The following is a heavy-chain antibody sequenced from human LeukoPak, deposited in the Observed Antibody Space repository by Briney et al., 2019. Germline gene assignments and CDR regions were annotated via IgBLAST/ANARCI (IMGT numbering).Heavy chain of an antibody. V-gene: IGHV4-4*07. Sequence: SETLSLTCTVSGGSISSYYWSWIRHPAGKGLEWIGRIYTSGSTNYNPSLKSRVTMSVDTSKNQFSLKLSSVTAADTAVYYCAREEVKAADSNWFDPWGQGTLVTVSS. CDR3: AREEVKAADSNWFDP. D-gene: IGHD6-13*01. CDR1: GGSISSYY. CDR2: IYTSGST. J-gene: IGHJ5*02.